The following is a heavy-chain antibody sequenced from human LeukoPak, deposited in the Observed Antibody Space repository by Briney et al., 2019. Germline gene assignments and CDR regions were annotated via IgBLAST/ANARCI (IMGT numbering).Heavy chain of an antibody. J-gene: IGHJ4*02. Sequence: PRGSLRLSCAASGFTFDDYGMSWVRQAPGKGLEWVSGINWNGGSTGYADSVKGRFTISRDNAKNSLYLQMNSLRAEDTALYYCARAPLYNWSYGGFGDYWGQGTLVTVSS. CDR3: ARAPLYNWSYGGFGDY. D-gene: IGHD1-7*01. CDR2: INWNGGST. CDR1: GFTFDDYG. V-gene: IGHV3-20*04.